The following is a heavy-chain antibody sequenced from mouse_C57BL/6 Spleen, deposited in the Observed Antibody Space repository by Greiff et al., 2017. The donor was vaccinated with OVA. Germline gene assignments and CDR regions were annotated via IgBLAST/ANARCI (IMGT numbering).Heavy chain of an antibody. Sequence: EVKLVESGGGLVQPGGSMKLSCAASGFTFSDAWMDWVRQSPEKGLEWVAEIRNKANNHATYYAESVKGRFTITRDDSKSSVYLQMNSLRAEDTGIYYCTPTGTSWYFDVWGTGTTVTVSS. D-gene: IGHD4-1*02. CDR2: IRNKANNHAT. J-gene: IGHJ1*03. CDR3: TPTGTSWYFDV. V-gene: IGHV6-6*01. CDR1: GFTFSDAW.